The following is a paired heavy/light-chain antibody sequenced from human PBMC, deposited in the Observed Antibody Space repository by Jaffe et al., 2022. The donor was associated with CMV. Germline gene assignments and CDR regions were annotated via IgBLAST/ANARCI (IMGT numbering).Heavy chain of an antibody. D-gene: IGHD3-10*01. V-gene: IGHV3-30*18. CDR3: AKDNPLTGGEYYGSGSSGGMDV. CDR1: GFTFSSYG. J-gene: IGHJ6*02. CDR2: ISYDGSNK. Sequence: QVQLVESGGGVVQPGRSLRLSCAASGFTFSSYGMHWVRQAPGKGLEWVAVISYDGSNKYYADSVKGRFTISRDNSKNTLYLQMNSLRAEDTAVYYCAKDNPLTGGEYYGSGSSGGMDVWGQGTTVTVSS.
Light chain of an antibody. J-gene: IGLJ1*01. CDR1: KLGDKY. CDR2: QDS. CDR3: QAWDSSTGRYV. V-gene: IGLV3-1*01. Sequence: SYELTQPPSVSVSPGQTASITCSGDKLGDKYACWYQQKPGQSPVLVIYQDSKRPSGIPERFSGSNSGNTATLTISGTQAMDEADYYCQAWDSSTGRYVFGTGTKVTVL.